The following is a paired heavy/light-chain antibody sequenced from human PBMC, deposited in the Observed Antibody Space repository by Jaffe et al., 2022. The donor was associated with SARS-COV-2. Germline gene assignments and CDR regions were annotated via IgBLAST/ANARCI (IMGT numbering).Heavy chain of an antibody. J-gene: IGHJ4*02. CDR3: AKGVGMYCGGDCYLFDH. Sequence: EVQLLESGGGLVQPGGSLRLSCAASGFTFSSYAMNWVRQAPGKGLEWVSAISGSGGSTYYADSVRGRFTSSRDKSKNTMYLQMNSLRAEDTAIYYCAKGVGMYCGGDCYLFDHWGQGTLVTVSS. V-gene: IGHV3-23*01. CDR2: ISGSGGST. CDR1: GFTFSSYA. D-gene: IGHD2-21*02.
Light chain of an antibody. V-gene: IGKV3-20*01. Sequence: EIVLTQSPGTLSLSPGERATLSCRASQSFSSSYLAWYQQKPGQAPRLLIYGASSRATGIPDRFSGSGSGTDFTLTISRLEPEDFAVYYCQHYSRSPPTFGGGTKVEIK. CDR3: QHYSRSPPT. J-gene: IGKJ4*01. CDR2: GAS. CDR1: QSFSSSY.